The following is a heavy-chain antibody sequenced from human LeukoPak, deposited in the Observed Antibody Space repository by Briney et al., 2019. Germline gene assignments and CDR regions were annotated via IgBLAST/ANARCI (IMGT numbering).Heavy chain of an antibody. CDR2: IYYSGST. CDR1: GGSISSGGYY. CDR3: ARVGSYDSSGYYDY. V-gene: IGHV4-31*03. J-gene: IGHJ4*02. D-gene: IGHD3-22*01. Sequence: PSETLSLTCTVSGGSISSGGYYWSWIRQHPGKGLEWIGYIYYSGSTYCNPSLKSRVTISVDTSKNQFSLKLSSVTAADTAVYYCARVGSYDSSGYYDYWGQGTLVTVSS.